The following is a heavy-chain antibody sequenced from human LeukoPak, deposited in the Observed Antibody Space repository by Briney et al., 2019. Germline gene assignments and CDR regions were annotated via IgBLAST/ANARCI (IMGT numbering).Heavy chain of an antibody. CDR3: AREVSYGDYELGY. Sequence: GSLRLSCAASGFTFSSYSMNWVRQAPGKGLEWVSSISSSSSYIYYADSVKGRFTISRDNAKNSLYLQMNSLRAEDTAVYYCAREVSYGDYELGYWGQGTLVTVSS. CDR1: GFTFSSYS. V-gene: IGHV3-21*04. D-gene: IGHD4-17*01. J-gene: IGHJ4*02. CDR2: ISSSSSYI.